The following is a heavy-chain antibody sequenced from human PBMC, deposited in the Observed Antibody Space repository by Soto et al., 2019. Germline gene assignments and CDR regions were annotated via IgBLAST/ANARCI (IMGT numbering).Heavy chain of an antibody. D-gene: IGHD3-9*01. Sequence: QVQLVQSGAEVKKPGASVKVSCKASGYTFTSYGISWVRQAPGQGLEWMGWISAYNGNTNYVQKLQGRVTMTTDTSKSTGYMELRSLRSDDTAVYYCARGGSYDILTGYYLSYYGMDVWGQGTTVIVSS. J-gene: IGHJ6*02. CDR1: GYTFTSYG. CDR3: ARGGSYDILTGYYLSYYGMDV. V-gene: IGHV1-18*01. CDR2: ISAYNGNT.